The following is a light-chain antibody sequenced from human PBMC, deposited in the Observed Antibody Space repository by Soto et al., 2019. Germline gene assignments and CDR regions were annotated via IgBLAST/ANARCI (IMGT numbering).Light chain of an antibody. CDR1: QSVSSS. CDR2: GAS. CDR3: HQYGSSPLT. J-gene: IGKJ1*01. Sequence: EIVLTQSPATLSVSPGERATLSCRASQSVSSSLAWYQQKPGQAPRLLIYGASNRATGIPDRFSGSGSRTDFTLTISRLEPEDFVVYYCHQYGSSPLTFGQGTKVDIK. V-gene: IGKV3-20*01.